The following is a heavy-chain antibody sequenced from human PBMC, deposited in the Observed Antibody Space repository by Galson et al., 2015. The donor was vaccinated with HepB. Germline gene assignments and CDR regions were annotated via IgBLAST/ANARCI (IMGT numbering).Heavy chain of an antibody. CDR3: VKGGWLDY. CDR2: ISETDDRT. Sequence: SLRLSCAASGFTFSTYVMTWVRQAPGKGLEWVSDISETDDRTNYADSVKGRFTISRDNSKNTLYLQMNSLRAEDTAIYYCVKGGWLDYWGQGTLVTVSS. J-gene: IGHJ4*02. CDR1: GFTFSTYV. V-gene: IGHV3-23*01. D-gene: IGHD3-10*01.